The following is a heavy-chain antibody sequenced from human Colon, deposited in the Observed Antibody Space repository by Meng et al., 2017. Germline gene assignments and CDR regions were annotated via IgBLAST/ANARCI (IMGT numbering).Heavy chain of an antibody. Sequence: QLQESGPGLGEPSGTPSLTCTVSGYSISSDIWWSWVRQPPGKGLEWIGEVYHRGDTNYNPSLKSRVDISVDKSKNQFYLSLFSVTAADTAVYYCGRDQGRELINHWGQGTLVTVSS. V-gene: IGHV4-4*02. J-gene: IGHJ4*02. D-gene: IGHD1-7*01. CDR2: VYHRGDT. CDR1: GYSISSDIW. CDR3: GRDQGRELINH.